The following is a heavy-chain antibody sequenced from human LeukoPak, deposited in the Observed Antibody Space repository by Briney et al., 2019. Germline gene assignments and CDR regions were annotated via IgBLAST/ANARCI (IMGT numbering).Heavy chain of an antibody. CDR1: GGTFSSYA. CDR2: IIPIFGTA. D-gene: IGHD2-15*01. J-gene: IGHJ4*02. CDR3: AKGWTIGYCSGGSCYSFDY. V-gene: IGHV1-69*13. Sequence: ASVKVSCKASGGTFSSYAISWVRQAPGQGLEWMGGIIPIFGTANYAQKFQGRVTITADESTSTAYMELSSLRAEDTAVYYCAKGWTIGYCSGGSCYSFDYWGQGTLVTVSS.